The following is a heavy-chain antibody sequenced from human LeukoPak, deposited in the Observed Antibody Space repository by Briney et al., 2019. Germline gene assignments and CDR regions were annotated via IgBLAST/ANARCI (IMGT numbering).Heavy chain of an antibody. CDR1: GYTFTNYY. CDR3: ARFVVVPAATLAYFDY. J-gene: IGHJ4*02. D-gene: IGHD2-2*01. V-gene: IGHV1-46*01. CDR2: INPSGGST. Sequence: ASVKVSCKAYGYTFTNYYIHWVRQAPGQGLECMGIINPSGGSTSYAQKFQGRVTMTRDMSTSTVYMELSSLRSEDTAVYYCARFVVVPAATLAYFDYWGQGTLVTVSP.